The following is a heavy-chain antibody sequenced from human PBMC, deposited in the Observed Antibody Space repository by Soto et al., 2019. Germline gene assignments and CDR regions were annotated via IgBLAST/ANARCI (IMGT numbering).Heavy chain of an antibody. CDR3: AIEWELLRRGSDH. V-gene: IGHV3-21*01. D-gene: IGHD1-26*01. CDR1: GFPFSSYT. Sequence: EVHLVESVGGLVKPGGSLRLSCAASGFPFSSYTMTWIRQAPGKGLEWVSSARGHTNDIYYADSVKGRFTISRDNAKDSVYLQMNGLRDDDTAVYYCAIEWELLRRGSDHWGQGTLVIVSS. J-gene: IGHJ4*02. CDR2: ARGHTNDI.